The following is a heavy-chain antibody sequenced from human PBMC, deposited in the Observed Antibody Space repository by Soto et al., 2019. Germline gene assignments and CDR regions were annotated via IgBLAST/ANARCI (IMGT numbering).Heavy chain of an antibody. J-gene: IGHJ4*02. CDR2: ISYDGSNQ. CDR1: GFTFNIYG. CDR3: AKDQASGQGSFDS. V-gene: IGHV3-30*18. Sequence: GRALRLSCAASGFTFNIYGMHWVRQAPDKGLEWVALISYDGSNQYYADSVKGRFTISRDNSKNTLFLQMNSLRADDTAVYYCAKDQASGQGSFDSWGQGTLVTASS.